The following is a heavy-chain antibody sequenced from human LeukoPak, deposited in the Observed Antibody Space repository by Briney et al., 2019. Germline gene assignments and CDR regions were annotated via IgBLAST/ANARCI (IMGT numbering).Heavy chain of an antibody. Sequence: PSETLSLTCTVSGGSISSGGYYWSWIRQPPGKDLVWIGYIYHSGSTYYNPSLKSRVTISVDRSKNQFSLKLSSVTAADTAVYYCARVARLYGDPSYFDYWGQGTLVTVSS. J-gene: IGHJ4*02. D-gene: IGHD4-17*01. CDR3: ARVARLYGDPSYFDY. CDR2: IYHSGST. V-gene: IGHV4-30-2*01. CDR1: GGSISSGGYY.